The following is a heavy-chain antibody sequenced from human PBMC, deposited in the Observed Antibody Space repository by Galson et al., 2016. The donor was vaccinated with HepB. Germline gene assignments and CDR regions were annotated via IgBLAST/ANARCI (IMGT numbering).Heavy chain of an antibody. Sequence: SVKVSCKASGYSFLSHGISWVRQAPGQGLEWLGWISTYSADSNYAQNLQGRVTLTTDTSTSTAYMEIRSLRSDDTAVYYCARDIFPSGASDYWGQGTLVTVSS. D-gene: IGHD1-26*01. J-gene: IGHJ4*02. CDR3: ARDIFPSGASDY. CDR2: ISTYSADS. V-gene: IGHV1-18*01. CDR1: GYSFLSHG.